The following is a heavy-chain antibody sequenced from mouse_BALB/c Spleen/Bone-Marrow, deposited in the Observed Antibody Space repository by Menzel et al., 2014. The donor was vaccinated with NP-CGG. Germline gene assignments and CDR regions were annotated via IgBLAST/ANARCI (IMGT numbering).Heavy chain of an antibody. CDR2: IRNKANAYTT. CDR3: ARSLYPRAMDY. Sequence: VQLKESGGGLVQPGGSLRLSCATSGFTFTDYYMSWVRQPPGKALEWLGFIRNKANAYTTEYSASVEGRFTISRDNSQSILYLQRNILRAEDSATYYCARSLYPRAMDYWGQGTSVTVSS. V-gene: IGHV7-3*02. D-gene: IGHD2-1*01. CDR1: GFTFTDYY. J-gene: IGHJ4*01.